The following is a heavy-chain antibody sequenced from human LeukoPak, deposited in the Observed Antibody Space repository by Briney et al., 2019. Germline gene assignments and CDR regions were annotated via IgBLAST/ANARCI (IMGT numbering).Heavy chain of an antibody. Sequence: ASVKVSCTASGGTFSSYAISWVRQAPGQGLEWMGMIIPIFGTANYAQKFQGRVTITTDESTNTAYMELSSLRSEDTAVYYWADSGIAASWGQGTLVTVSS. CDR1: GGTFSSYA. CDR2: IIPIFGTA. J-gene: IGHJ4*02. D-gene: IGHD6-13*01. CDR3: ADSGIAAS. V-gene: IGHV1-69*05.